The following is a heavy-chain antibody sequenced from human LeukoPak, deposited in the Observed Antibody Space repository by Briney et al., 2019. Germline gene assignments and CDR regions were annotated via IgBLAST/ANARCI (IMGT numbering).Heavy chain of an antibody. CDR1: GYTLN. D-gene: IGHD6-13*01. CDR3: AREAGAAGASGFDD. J-gene: IGHJ4*02. CDR2: ITPSGDST. V-gene: IGHV1-46*01. Sequence: ASVKVSCKASGYTLNMHWVRQAPGQGLEWMGIITPSGDSTSYAQKFQGRVTMTRDTSTSTVYMELSNLRSEDTVVYYCAREAGAAGASGFDDWGQGSLVTVSS.